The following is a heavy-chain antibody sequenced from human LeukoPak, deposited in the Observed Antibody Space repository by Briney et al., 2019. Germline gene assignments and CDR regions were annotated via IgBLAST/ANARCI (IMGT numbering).Heavy chain of an antibody. CDR3: ASYYGDSVS. CDR1: XGXXSSYY. V-gene: IGHV4-4*07. D-gene: IGHD4-17*01. CDR2: IYTSGST. J-gene: IGHJ4*02. Sequence: SETLSLXCTXSXGXXSSYYXSWIRQPAGKGLEWIWRIYTSGSTNYNPSLKSRVTMSVDTSKNQFSLKLSSVTAADTAVYYCASYYGDSVSWGQGTLVTVSS.